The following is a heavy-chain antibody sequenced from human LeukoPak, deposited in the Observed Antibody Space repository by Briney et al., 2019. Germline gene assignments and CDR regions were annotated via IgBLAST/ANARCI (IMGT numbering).Heavy chain of an antibody. D-gene: IGHD2-2*01. CDR2: INYDGTTT. Sequence: PGGSLRLSCAASGFNFSSYWMHWVRQAPGKGLVWISRINYDGTTTSYADSVKGRFTISRDNAKNSLYLQMNSLRAEDTAVYYCARDLSTSCYASDYWGQGTLVTVSS. CDR3: ARDLSTSCYASDY. J-gene: IGHJ4*02. CDR1: GFNFSSYW. V-gene: IGHV3-74*01.